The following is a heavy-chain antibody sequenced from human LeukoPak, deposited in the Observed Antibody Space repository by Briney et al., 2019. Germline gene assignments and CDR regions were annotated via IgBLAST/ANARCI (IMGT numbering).Heavy chain of an antibody. Sequence: SETLSLTCTVSGGSISSSSYYWGWIRQPPGKGLEWIGSIYYSGSTNYNPSLKSRVTISVDTSKNQFSLKLSSVTAADTAVYYCARGGSRYYGSGSYPFDYWGQGTLVTVSS. CDR3: ARGGSRYYGSGSYPFDY. J-gene: IGHJ4*02. CDR1: GGSISSSSYY. D-gene: IGHD3-10*01. V-gene: IGHV4-39*07. CDR2: IYYSGST.